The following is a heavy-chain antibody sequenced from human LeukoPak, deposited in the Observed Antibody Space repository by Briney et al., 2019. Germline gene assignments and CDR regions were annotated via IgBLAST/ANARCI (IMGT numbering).Heavy chain of an antibody. Sequence: GGSLRLSCAASGFTFSNAWMSWVRQAPGKGLEWVGRIKSKTDGGTTDYAAPVKGRFTISRDDSKNTLYLQMNSLKTEDTAVYYCTTEKYLDWLSDAFDIWGQGTMVTVSS. J-gene: IGHJ3*02. V-gene: IGHV3-15*01. CDR2: IKSKTDGGTT. CDR3: TTEKYLDWLSDAFDI. D-gene: IGHD3-9*01. CDR1: GFTFSNAW.